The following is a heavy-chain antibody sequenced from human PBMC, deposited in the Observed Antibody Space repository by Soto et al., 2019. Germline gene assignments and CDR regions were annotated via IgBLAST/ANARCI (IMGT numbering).Heavy chain of an antibody. Sequence: SETLSLTCTVSGGSLGSSSYYWGWIRQSPGKGLEWIGTIYYSGNTFYSPSLKRRVTISVDTSTNQCYLHLSSVTAADTAIFYCASIAAPGTTHFDFWGQGTLVTVSS. CDR3: ASIAAPGTTHFDF. D-gene: IGHD6-13*01. CDR1: GGSLGSSSYY. V-gene: IGHV4-39*01. CDR2: IYYSGNT. J-gene: IGHJ4*02.